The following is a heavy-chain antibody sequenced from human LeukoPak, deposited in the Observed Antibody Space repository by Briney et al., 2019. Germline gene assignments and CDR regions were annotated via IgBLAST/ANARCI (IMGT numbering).Heavy chain of an antibody. CDR2: IYSGGST. D-gene: IGHD5-18*01. CDR3: TTDPRGYSYGYWEIWFDP. CDR1: GFTVSSNY. Sequence: GGSLRLSCAASGFTVSSNYMSWVRQAPGKGLEWVSVIYSGGSTYYADSVKGRFTISRDNSKNTLYLQMNSLKTEDTAVYYCTTDPRGYSYGYWEIWFDPWGQGTLVTVSS. J-gene: IGHJ5*02. V-gene: IGHV3-53*01.